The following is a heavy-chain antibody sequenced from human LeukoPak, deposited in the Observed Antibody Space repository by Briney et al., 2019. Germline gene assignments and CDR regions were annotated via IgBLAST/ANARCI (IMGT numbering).Heavy chain of an antibody. D-gene: IGHD5-12*01. CDR3: AKDRGGSQVFDY. CDR2: ISSSGSYA. Sequence: PGGSLRLSCAASGFTFSDYYMSWIRQAPGKGLEWVSYISSSGSYAIYADSVKGRFTISRDNAKNSLYLRMNSLRAEDTAVYYCAKDRGGSQVFDYWGQGTLVTVSS. J-gene: IGHJ4*02. V-gene: IGHV3-11*06. CDR1: GFTFSDYY.